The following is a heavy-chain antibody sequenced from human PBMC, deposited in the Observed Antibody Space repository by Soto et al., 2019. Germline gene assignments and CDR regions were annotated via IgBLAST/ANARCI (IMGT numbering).Heavy chain of an antibody. Sequence: SETLSLTCTVSGCSISSYYWSWIRQPPGKGLEWIGYIYYSGSTNYNPSLKSRVTISVDTSKNQFSLKLSSVTAADTAVYYCARWSSPEIGWFDPWGQGTLVTVSS. CDR2: IYYSGST. D-gene: IGHD6-19*01. CDR1: GCSISSYY. V-gene: IGHV4-59*01. CDR3: ARWSSPEIGWFDP. J-gene: IGHJ5*02.